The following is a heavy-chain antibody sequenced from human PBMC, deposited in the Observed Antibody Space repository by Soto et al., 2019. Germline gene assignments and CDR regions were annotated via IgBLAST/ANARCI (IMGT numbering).Heavy chain of an antibody. J-gene: IGHJ5*02. CDR3: ARVESDYYDSSVFVHWFDP. CDR2: IIPIFGTA. D-gene: IGHD3-22*01. Sequence: SVKVSCKASGGTFSSYAISWVRQAPGQGLEWMGGIIPIFGTANYAQKFQGRVTITADESTSTAYMELGSLRSEDTAVYYCARVESDYYDSSVFVHWFDPWGQGTLVTVS. CDR1: GGTFSSYA. V-gene: IGHV1-69*13.